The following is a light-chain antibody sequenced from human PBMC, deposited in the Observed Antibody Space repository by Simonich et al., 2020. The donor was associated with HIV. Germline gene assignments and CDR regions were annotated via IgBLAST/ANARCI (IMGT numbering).Light chain of an antibody. CDR3: QQYDDWPRT. CDR1: QSVLYSSNNKNY. CDR2: WAS. V-gene: IGKV4-1*01. Sequence: DIVMTQSPDSLAVSLGERATINCKSSQSVLYSSNNKNYLAWYQQKAGQPPKLLIDWASTRESGVPDRFSGSGSGTDFTLTISSLQAEDVAVYYCQQYDDWPRTFGQGTKVEIK. J-gene: IGKJ1*01.